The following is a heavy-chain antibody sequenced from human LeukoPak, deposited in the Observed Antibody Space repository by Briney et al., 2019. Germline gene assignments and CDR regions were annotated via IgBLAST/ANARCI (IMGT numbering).Heavy chain of an antibody. CDR1: GLTFSIYW. V-gene: IGHV3-74*01. J-gene: IGHJ4*02. CDR3: ARGYSGYFYY. CDR2: IDGNGSST. D-gene: IGHD5-12*01. Sequence: GRSLRLSCAVSGLTFSIYWMRSVRQAPRKGLVWVSRIDGNGSSTNYADSVKGRFTISRDNPKITLYLQMNSLRAEDTAVYYCARGYSGYFYYWGQGTLVTVSS.